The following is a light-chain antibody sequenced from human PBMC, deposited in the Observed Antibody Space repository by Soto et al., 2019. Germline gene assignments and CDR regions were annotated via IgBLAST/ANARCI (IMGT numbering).Light chain of an antibody. Sequence: DIPMTQSPSSLSASVGDRVTITCRASQSISSYLNWYQQKPGKAPKLLIYAASSLQSGVPSRFSGSGYGTDFTLTISSLQPEDFATYYCQQSYSTPFTFGPGTKVDIK. CDR2: AAS. CDR3: QQSYSTPFT. CDR1: QSISSY. J-gene: IGKJ3*01. V-gene: IGKV1-39*01.